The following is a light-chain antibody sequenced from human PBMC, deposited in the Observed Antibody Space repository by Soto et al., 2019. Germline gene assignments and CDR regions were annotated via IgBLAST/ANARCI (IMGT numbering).Light chain of an antibody. J-gene: IGKJ1*01. V-gene: IGKV3-20*01. Sequence: EIVLTQSPGTLSLSPGERATLSCRPSQSVSNNWLAWYQQKPGQAPRLLIYGVSTRAPGIPDRFSGSGSGTDFTLTISRLEPEDFAVYYCQQYGRSPWTFGQGTKVDIK. CDR2: GVS. CDR3: QQYGRSPWT. CDR1: QSVSNNW.